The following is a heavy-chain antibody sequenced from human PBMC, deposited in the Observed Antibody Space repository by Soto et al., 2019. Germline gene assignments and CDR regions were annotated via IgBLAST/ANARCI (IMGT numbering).Heavy chain of an antibody. D-gene: IGHD3-10*02. CDR2: INAGNGNT. V-gene: IGHV1-3*01. J-gene: IGHJ5*02. CDR3: GRDQSGIGYYVDWFDP. CDR1: GYTFNSHA. Sequence: QVQFMQSGAEVKKPGASVKVSCKASGYTFNSHAIHWVRQAPGQRPEWLGWINAGNGNTYYSEKFDGRVTFTSDTAATTVNMELSSLTSEDTAIYYCGRDQSGIGYYVDWFDPWGQGTLVTVSS.